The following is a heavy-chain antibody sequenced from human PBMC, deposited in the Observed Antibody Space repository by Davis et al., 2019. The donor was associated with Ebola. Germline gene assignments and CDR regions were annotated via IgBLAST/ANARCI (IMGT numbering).Heavy chain of an antibody. Sequence: AASVKVSCKASGYTFTTYGISWVRQAPGQGLEWMGWISTYNDNTNYAQKLQGRVTMTTDTSTSTAYMELRSLRSDDTAVYYCARDRYCSGGSCYSSYYYGMDVWGQGTTVTVS. D-gene: IGHD2-15*01. V-gene: IGHV1-18*01. CDR1: GYTFTTYG. J-gene: IGHJ6*02. CDR3: ARDRYCSGGSCYSSYYYGMDV. CDR2: ISTYNDNT.